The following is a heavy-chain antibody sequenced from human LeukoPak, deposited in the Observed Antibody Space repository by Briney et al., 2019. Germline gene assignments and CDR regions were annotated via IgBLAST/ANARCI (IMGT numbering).Heavy chain of an antibody. CDR2: NSGSGGNT. CDR1: GFTFSSFA. CDR3: AKQRASYGYVFDY. Sequence: GGSLRLSCAASGFTFSSFAMSCVRQAPGKGLEWVSSNSGSGGNTYYAHSVKGRFTISRDNFKNTLFLQMNGVRAEATATYYCAKQRASYGYVFDYWGQGTLVTVSS. V-gene: IGHV3-23*01. J-gene: IGHJ4*02. D-gene: IGHD5-18*01.